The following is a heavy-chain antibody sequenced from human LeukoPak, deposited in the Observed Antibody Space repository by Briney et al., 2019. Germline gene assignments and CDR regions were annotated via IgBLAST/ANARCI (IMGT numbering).Heavy chain of an antibody. CDR1: GFTFSSYS. J-gene: IGHJ4*02. D-gene: IGHD3-3*01. V-gene: IGHV3-21*01. Sequence: PGGSLRLSCAASGFTFSSYSMNWVRQAPGKGLEWVCSITISSSYIYYAGSVKGRFTISRDHAKNSLYLQMNSLRAEDTAVYYCASAKDYDFWSCYQYYFDYWGQGTLVTVSS. CDR2: ITISSSYI. CDR3: ASAKDYDFWSCYQYYFDY.